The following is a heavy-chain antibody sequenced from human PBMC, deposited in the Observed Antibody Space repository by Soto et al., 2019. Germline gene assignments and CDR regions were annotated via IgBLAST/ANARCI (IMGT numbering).Heavy chain of an antibody. CDR1: GFSLSTSGVG. Sequence: QITLKESGPTLVKPTQTLTLTCTFSGFSLSTSGVGVGWIRQPPGKALEWLALIYWDDDKRYSPSLKSRLNSTNDIPQNHVVLTMTNMDPMHTATYYCAQVFTPKRPLAAAGSVVSFDYWGQGTLVTVSS. V-gene: IGHV2-5*02. CDR2: IYWDDDK. D-gene: IGHD6-13*01. J-gene: IGHJ4*02. CDR3: AQVFTPKRPLAAAGSVVSFDY.